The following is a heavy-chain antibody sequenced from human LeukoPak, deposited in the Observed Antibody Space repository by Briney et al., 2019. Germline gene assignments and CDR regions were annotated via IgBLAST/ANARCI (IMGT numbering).Heavy chain of an antibody. D-gene: IGHD6-25*01. CDR3: AADRGSDDAFDI. J-gene: IGHJ3*02. CDR2: IVVGSGNT. Sequence: ASVKVSCKASGFTFTNFPMQWVRQAREQRLEWIGWIVVGSGNTNYAQKFQERVTITRDMSTSTAYMELSSLRSEDTAVYYCAADRGSDDAFDIWGQGTVITVSS. V-gene: IGHV1-58*02. CDR1: GFTFTNFP.